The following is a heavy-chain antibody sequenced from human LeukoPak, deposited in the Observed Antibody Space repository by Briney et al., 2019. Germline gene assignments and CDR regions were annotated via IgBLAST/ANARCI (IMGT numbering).Heavy chain of an antibody. CDR1: GFTFRSYS. J-gene: IGHJ4*02. CDR2: ISSSSSYI. CDR3: ARSHDYSNYVGDY. V-gene: IGHV3-21*01. Sequence: GSLRLSCATSGFTFRSYSINWVRQAPGKGLGGVSSISSSSSYIYYADSVKGRFTISRDNAKNSLYLQMNSLRAEDTAVYYCARSHDYSNYVGDYWGQGTLVTVSS. D-gene: IGHD4-11*01.